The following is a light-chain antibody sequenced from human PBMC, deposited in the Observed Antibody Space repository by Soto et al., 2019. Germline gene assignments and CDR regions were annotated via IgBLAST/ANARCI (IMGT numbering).Light chain of an antibody. CDR2: EVV. J-gene: IGLJ1*01. CDR3: CSFASSSTYV. CDR1: SSDVGGYDY. Sequence: QSVLTQPASVSGCPGQSSTSSCTGTSSDVGGYDYVSWYQRHPGKAPELMIYEVVNRPSWASNRFSGSKSGNTASLTISGLQAEDEADYYCCSFASSSTYVFGTGTKVTVL. V-gene: IGLV2-14*01.